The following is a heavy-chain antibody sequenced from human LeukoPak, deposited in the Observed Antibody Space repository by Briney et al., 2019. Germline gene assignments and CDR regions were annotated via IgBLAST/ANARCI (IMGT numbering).Heavy chain of an antibody. CDR1: GGSTSSYY. D-gene: IGHD3-9*01. CDR3: ARADYDILTGYAYFDY. Sequence: SETLSLTCTVSGGSTSSYYWSWIRQPPGKGLEWIGYIYYSGSTNYNPSLKSRVTISVDTSKNQFSLKLSSVTAADTAVYYCARADYDILTGYAYFDYWGQGTLVTVSS. V-gene: IGHV4-59*01. J-gene: IGHJ4*02. CDR2: IYYSGST.